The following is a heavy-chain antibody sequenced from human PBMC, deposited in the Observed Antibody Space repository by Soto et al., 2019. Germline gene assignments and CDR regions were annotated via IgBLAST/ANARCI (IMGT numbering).Heavy chain of an antibody. V-gene: IGHV3-48*03. J-gene: IGHJ6*02. CDR2: ISSSGSTI. CDR1: GFTFSSYE. Sequence: LRLSCAASGFTFSSYEMNWVRQAPGKGLEWVSYISSSGSTIYYADSVKGRFTISRDNAKNSLYLQMNSLRAEDTAVYYCARALSTPPPYYYGMDVWGQGTTVTVSS. CDR3: ARALSTPPPYYYGMDV.